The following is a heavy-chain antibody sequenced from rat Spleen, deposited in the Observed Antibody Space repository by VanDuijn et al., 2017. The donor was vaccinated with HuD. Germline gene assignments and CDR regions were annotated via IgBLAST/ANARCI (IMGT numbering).Heavy chain of an antibody. CDR2: ISYDGGTT. D-gene: IGHD1-11*01. CDR1: GFTFSSFP. J-gene: IGHJ2*01. CDR3: TTVGYGGYSPFDY. Sequence: EVQLVESGGGLVQPGKSLTLSCAASGFTFSSFPMAWVRQAPTKGLEWVASISYDGGTTYYRDSVKGRFTISRDNAKSRLYLRMDSLRSEDTATYYCTTVGYGGYSPFDYWGQGVMVTVSS. V-gene: IGHV5-20*01.